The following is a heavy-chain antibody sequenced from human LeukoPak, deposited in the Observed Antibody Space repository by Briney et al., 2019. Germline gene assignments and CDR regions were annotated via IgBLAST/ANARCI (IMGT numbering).Heavy chain of an antibody. D-gene: IGHD3-16*02. J-gene: IGHJ4*02. CDR2: ISAYNGNT. CDR1: GYTFTSYG. V-gene: IGHV1-18*01. Sequence: ASVKVSCKASGYTFTSYGISWVRQAPGQGLEWMGWISAYNGNTNYAQKLQGRVTMTTDTSTSTAYMELRSLRSDDTAVYYCARASLITFGGVIVPFDYWGQGTLVTVSS. CDR3: ARASLITFGGVIVPFDY.